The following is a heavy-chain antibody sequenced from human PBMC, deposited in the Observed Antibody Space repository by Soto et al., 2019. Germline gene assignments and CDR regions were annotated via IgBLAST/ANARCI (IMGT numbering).Heavy chain of an antibody. V-gene: IGHV3-7*01. D-gene: IGHD3-16*02. J-gene: IGHJ3*02. CDR2: IKQDGSEK. CDR3: ARGGPSYDYVWGSYRYPDAFDI. Sequence: GGSLRLSCAASGFTFSSYWMSWVRQAPGKGLEWVANIKQDGSEKYYVDSVKGRFTISRDNAKNSLYLQMNSLRAEDTAVYYCARGGPSYDYVWGSYRYPDAFDIWGQGTMVTVSS. CDR1: GFTFSSYW.